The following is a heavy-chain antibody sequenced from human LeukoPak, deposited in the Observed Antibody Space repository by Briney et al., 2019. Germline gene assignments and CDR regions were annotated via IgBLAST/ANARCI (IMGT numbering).Heavy chain of an antibody. CDR2: IYYSGST. J-gene: IGHJ4*02. CDR1: GGSISSYY. D-gene: IGHD6-19*01. V-gene: IGHV4-59*08. CDR3: ARQRDSSGWYAYFDY. Sequence: PSETLSLTCTVSGGSISSYYWSWIRQPPGKGLEWIGCIYYSGSTNYNPSLKSRVTISVDTSKNQFSLKLSSVTAADTAVYYCARQRDSSGWYAYFDYWGQGTLVTVSS.